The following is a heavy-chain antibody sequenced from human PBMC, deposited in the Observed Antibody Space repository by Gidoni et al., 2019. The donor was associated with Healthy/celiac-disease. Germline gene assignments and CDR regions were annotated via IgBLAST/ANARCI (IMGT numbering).Heavy chain of an antibody. CDR2: ISYDGSNK. Sequence: QVQLVESGGGVVQPGRSVRRSWAASGITFSSYAMHWVRQAPGKGLVWVAFISYDGSNKYYADSVKGRFTISRDNSKNTLYLQMNSLRAEDTAVYYCARERSSSWVYFDYWGQGTLVTVSS. CDR1: GITFSSYA. V-gene: IGHV3-30*04. D-gene: IGHD6-13*01. CDR3: ARERSSSWVYFDY. J-gene: IGHJ4*02.